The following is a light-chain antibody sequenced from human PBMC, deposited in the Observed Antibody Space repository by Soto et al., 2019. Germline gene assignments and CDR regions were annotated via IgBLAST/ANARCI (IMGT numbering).Light chain of an antibody. V-gene: IGLV2-14*03. Sequence: QSALTQPASVSGSPGQSLTISCTGTSSDITGYNYVSWYQQYPGKAPKLIIFEVSNRPSGVSNRFSGPKSGTTASLTISGLQAEDEADYYCTSYTSTSTYVFGTGTKLTVL. CDR3: TSYTSTSTYV. J-gene: IGLJ1*01. CDR1: SSDITGYNY. CDR2: EVS.